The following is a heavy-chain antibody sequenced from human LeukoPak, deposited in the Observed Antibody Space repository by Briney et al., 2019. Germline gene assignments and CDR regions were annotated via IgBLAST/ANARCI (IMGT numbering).Heavy chain of an antibody. CDR2: ISSSGSTI. J-gene: IGHJ6*04. D-gene: IGHD3-10*02. CDR1: GFTFDVYA. V-gene: IGHV3-48*03. Sequence: QSGGSLRLSCAPSGFTFDVYAMHWVRQPPGKGLEWVSYISSSGSTIYYADSVKGRFTISRDNAKNSLYLQMNSLRAEDTAVYYCAELGITMIGGVWGKGTTVTISS. CDR3: AELGITMIGGV.